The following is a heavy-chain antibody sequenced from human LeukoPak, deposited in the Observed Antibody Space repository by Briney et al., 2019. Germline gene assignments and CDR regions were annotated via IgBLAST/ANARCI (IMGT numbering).Heavy chain of an antibody. V-gene: IGHV4-38-2*01. J-gene: IGHJ4*02. CDR3: ARVAYDFWSGYNPPVYFDY. CDR1: GYSISGGYY. CDR2: IYHSGDT. Sequence: SETLSLTCAVSGYSISGGYYWDWIRQPPGKGLEWIATIYHSGDTYYNPSLKSRVTISVDTSKNQFSLKLNSVTAADTAVYYCARVAYDFWSGYNPPVYFDYWGQGTPATVSS. D-gene: IGHD3-3*01.